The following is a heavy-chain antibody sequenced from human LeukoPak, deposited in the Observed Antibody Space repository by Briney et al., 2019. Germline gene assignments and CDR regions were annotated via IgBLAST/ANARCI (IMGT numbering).Heavy chain of an antibody. J-gene: IGHJ4*02. CDR1: GGTFRSSA. Sequence: SVKVSCKASGGTFRSSAISWVRQAPGHGLEWRGGIIPIFGTANYAQKFQSRVRITADESTSTAYMELSILRSEDTAVYYCARTPPLRYFDWSYFDYWGQGTLVTVSS. V-gene: IGHV1-69*01. CDR3: ARTPPLRYFDWSYFDY. CDR2: IIPIFGTA. D-gene: IGHD3-9*01.